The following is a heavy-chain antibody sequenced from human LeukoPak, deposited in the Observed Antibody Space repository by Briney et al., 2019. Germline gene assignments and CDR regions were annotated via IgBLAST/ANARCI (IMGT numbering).Heavy chain of an antibody. Sequence: SVKVSCTASGGTFSSYAISWVRQAPGQGLEWMGGIIPIFGTANYAQKFQGRVTITADESTSTAYMELSSLRSEDTAVYYCARDLQQNDAFDIWGQGTMVTVSS. V-gene: IGHV1-69*13. CDR1: GGTFSSYA. CDR3: ARDLQQNDAFDI. J-gene: IGHJ3*02. CDR2: IIPIFGTA.